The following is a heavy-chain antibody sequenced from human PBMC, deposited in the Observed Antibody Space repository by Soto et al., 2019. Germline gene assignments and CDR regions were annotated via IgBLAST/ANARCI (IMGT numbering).Heavy chain of an antibody. D-gene: IGHD6-13*01. Sequence: GASVKVSCKASGYTFTGYYMHWVRQAPGQGLEWMGWINSNSGGTNYAQKFQGRVTMTRDTSISTAYMELSRLRSDDTAVYYCARESAAAGLYNWFDPWGQGTLVTAPQ. CDR3: ARESAAAGLYNWFDP. J-gene: IGHJ5*02. CDR1: GYTFTGYY. CDR2: INSNSGGT. V-gene: IGHV1-2*02.